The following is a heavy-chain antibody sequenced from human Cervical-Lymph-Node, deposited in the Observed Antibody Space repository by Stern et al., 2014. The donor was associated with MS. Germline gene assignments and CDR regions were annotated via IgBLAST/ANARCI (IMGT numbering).Heavy chain of an antibody. V-gene: IGHV5-51*03. D-gene: IGHD2-2*01. CDR3: AINGQDCSSTSCYHWFDP. CDR2: IYPGDSDT. J-gene: IGHJ5*02. CDR1: GYSFTSYW. Sequence: EVQLVESGAEVKKPGESLKISCKGSGYSFTSYWIGWVRQMPGKGLEWMGIIYPGDSDTRYSPSFQGQVTISADKSISTAYLQWSSLKASDTAMYYCAINGQDCSSTSCYHWFDPWGQGTLVTVSS.